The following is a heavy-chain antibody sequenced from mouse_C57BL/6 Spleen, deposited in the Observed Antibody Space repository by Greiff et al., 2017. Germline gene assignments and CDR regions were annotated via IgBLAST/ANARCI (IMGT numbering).Heavy chain of an antibody. CDR3: ARYRGSSFYWYFDV. D-gene: IGHD1-1*01. Sequence: EVQRVESGGGLVQPGGSLSLSCAASGFTFTDYYMSWVRQPPGKALEWLGFIRNKANGYTTEYSASVKGRFTISRDNSQSILYLQMNALRAEDSATYYCARYRGSSFYWYFDVWGTGTTVTVSS. CDR1: GFTFTDYY. CDR2: IRNKANGYTT. V-gene: IGHV7-3*01. J-gene: IGHJ1*03.